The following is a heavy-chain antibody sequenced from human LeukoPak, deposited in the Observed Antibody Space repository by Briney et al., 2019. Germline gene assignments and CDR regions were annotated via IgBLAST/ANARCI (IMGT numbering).Heavy chain of an antibody. CDR2: ISYDGSNK. D-gene: IGHD5-18*01. CDR3: AKAPTPHYTAMVPFDY. Sequence: GRSLRLSCAASGFTFSSYGMHWVRQAPGKGLEWVAVISYDGSNKYYADSVKGRFNISRDNSKNTLYLQMNSLRAEDTAVYYCAKAPTPHYTAMVPFDYWGQGTLVTVSS. CDR1: GFTFSSYG. V-gene: IGHV3-30*18. J-gene: IGHJ4*02.